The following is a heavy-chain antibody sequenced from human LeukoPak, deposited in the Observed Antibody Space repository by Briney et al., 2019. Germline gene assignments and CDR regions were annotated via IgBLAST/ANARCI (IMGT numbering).Heavy chain of an antibody. CDR1: GFTFSNYA. J-gene: IGHJ4*02. CDR2: ISGSSTDI. Sequence: GGSLRLSCAASGFTFSNYAMNWVRQAPGEGLAWVSSISGSSTDIYYADSVKGRFTISRDNAKNSLHLQINSLRAEDTAIYYCARRGYYDSSGYDYWGQGTLVTVSS. CDR3: ARRGYYDSSGYDY. D-gene: IGHD3-22*01. V-gene: IGHV3-21*01.